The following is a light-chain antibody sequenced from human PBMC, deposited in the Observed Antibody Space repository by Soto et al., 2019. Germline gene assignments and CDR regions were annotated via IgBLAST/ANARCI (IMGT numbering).Light chain of an antibody. CDR2: GAS. CDR1: QSVSSSY. Sequence: EIVLTQSPGTLSLSPGERATLSCRASQSVSSSYLAWYQQKPAQAPRLLIYGASGRATGIPDRFSGSGSGTDFTLTISRLEPEDFAVYYCQQYGSSPWITFGQGTRLEIK. CDR3: QQYGSSPWIT. J-gene: IGKJ5*01. V-gene: IGKV3-20*01.